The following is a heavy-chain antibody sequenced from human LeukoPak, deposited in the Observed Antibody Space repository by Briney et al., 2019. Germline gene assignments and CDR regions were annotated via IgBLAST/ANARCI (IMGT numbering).Heavy chain of an antibody. CDR1: GFTFSSYA. J-gene: IGHJ4*02. V-gene: IGHV3-23*01. CDR2: ISGNGAST. Sequence: PGGSLRLSCAASGFTFSSYAMSCVRQAPGKGLEWVSSISGNGASTYHADSVKGRFTISRDNSKNTLYLHMNSLRAEDTAVYYCAKDRGNYEGLYDYWGQGTLVTVSS. D-gene: IGHD1-7*01. CDR3: AKDRGNYEGLYDY.